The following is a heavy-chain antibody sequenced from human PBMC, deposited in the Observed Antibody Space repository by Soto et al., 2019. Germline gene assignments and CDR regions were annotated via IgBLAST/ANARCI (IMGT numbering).Heavy chain of an antibody. Sequence: EVQLVESGGGLVKPGGSLRLSCAASGFTFSAYNMNWVRQPPGKGLEWVSSITSSSRSIYYADSLKGRFTISRDNAKNSLYLQMNSLRAEDTAVYYCASHYGDNGWFDPWGQGTLVTVSS. CDR1: GFTFSAYN. V-gene: IGHV3-21*06. J-gene: IGHJ5*02. D-gene: IGHD4-17*01. CDR2: ITSSSRSI. CDR3: ASHYGDNGWFDP.